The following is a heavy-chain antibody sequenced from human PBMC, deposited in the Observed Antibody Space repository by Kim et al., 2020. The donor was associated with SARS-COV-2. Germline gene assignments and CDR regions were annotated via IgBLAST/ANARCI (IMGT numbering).Heavy chain of an antibody. D-gene: IGHD1-26*01. CDR1: GFTFSSYS. Sequence: GGSLRLSCAASGFTFSSYSMNWVRQAPGKGLEWVSSISSSSSYIYYADSVKGRFTISRDNAKNSLYLQMNSLRAEDTAVYYCARAPRIVGATYYGMDVWGQGTTVTVSS. CDR2: ISSSSSYI. J-gene: IGHJ6*02. CDR3: ARAPRIVGATYYGMDV. V-gene: IGHV3-21*01.